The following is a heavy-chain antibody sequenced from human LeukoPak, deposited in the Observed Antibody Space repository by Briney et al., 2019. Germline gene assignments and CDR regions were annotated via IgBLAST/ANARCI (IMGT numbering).Heavy chain of an antibody. CDR1: GYSFTSYR. CDR2: IYPGDSDT. Sequence: GESLKISCKGSGYSFTSYRIGWVRQMPGKGLGWMGIIYPGDSDTRYSPSFQGQVTISADKTISTAYLQWSSLKASDTAMYYCARCRTYYDFWSGYFPSEYYYGMDVWGQGTTVTVSS. CDR3: ARCRTYYDFWSGYFPSEYYYGMDV. V-gene: IGHV5-51*01. D-gene: IGHD3-3*01. J-gene: IGHJ6*02.